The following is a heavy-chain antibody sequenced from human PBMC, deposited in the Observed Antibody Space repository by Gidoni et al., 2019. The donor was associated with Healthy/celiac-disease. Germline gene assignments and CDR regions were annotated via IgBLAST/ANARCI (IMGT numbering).Heavy chain of an antibody. CDR2: IYYSGST. CDR1: GGSISSGGYY. Sequence: QVQLQESGPGLVKPSQTLSLTCTVSGGSISSGGYYWSWTRQHPGKGLEWIGYIYYSGSTYYNPSLKSRVTISVDTSKNQFSLKLSSVTAADTAVYYCARDKGQGAAPYSGMSLYGMDVWGQGTTVTVSS. CDR3: ARDKGQGAAPYSGMSLYGMDV. D-gene: IGHD2-15*01. V-gene: IGHV4-31*03. J-gene: IGHJ6*02.